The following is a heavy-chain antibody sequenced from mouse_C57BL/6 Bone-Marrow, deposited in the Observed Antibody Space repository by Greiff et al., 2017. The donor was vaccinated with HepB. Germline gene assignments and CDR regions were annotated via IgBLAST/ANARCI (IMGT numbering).Heavy chain of an antibody. V-gene: IGHV1-12*01. D-gene: IGHD1-1*01. J-gene: IGHJ4*01. CDR2: IYPGNGDT. CDR1: GYTFTSYN. Sequence: LQQSGAELVRPGASVKMSCKASGYTFTSYNMHWVKQTPRQGLEWIGAIYPGNGDTSYNQKFKGKATLTVDKSSSTAYMQLSSLTSEDSAVYFCARAMGFITTVVATNYYAMDYWGQGTSVTVSS. CDR3: ARAMGFITTVVATNYYAMDY.